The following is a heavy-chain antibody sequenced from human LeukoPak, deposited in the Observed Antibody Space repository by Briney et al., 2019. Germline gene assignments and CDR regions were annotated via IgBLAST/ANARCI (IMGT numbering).Heavy chain of an antibody. CDR3: AREKYNWKDVSDY. V-gene: IGHV4-59*12. D-gene: IGHD1-1*01. J-gene: IGHJ4*02. CDR2: IYYSGST. Sequence: SETLSLTCTVSGGSISSYYWSWIRQPPGKGLEWIGYIYYSGSTNYNPSLKSRVTISVDTSKNQFSPKLSSVTAADTAVYYCAREKYNWKDVSDYWGQGTLVTVSS. CDR1: GGSISSYY.